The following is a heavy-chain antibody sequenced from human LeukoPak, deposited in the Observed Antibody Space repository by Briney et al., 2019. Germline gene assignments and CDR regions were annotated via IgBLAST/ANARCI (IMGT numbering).Heavy chain of an antibody. D-gene: IGHD3-3*01. J-gene: IGHJ4*02. Sequence: GGSLRLSCAASGFTFSDYYMSWIRQAPGKGLEWVSYISSSGSTIYYADSVKGRFTISRDNSKNTLYLQMNSLRAEDTAVYYCAKGDFWSGYLVGGPLFDYWGQGTLVTVSS. V-gene: IGHV3-11*01. CDR2: ISSSGSTI. CDR1: GFTFSDYY. CDR3: AKGDFWSGYLVGGPLFDY.